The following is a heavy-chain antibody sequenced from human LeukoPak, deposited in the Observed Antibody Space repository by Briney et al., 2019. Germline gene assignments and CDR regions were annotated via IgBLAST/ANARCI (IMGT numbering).Heavy chain of an antibody. CDR1: GYTFTSYD. J-gene: IGHJ5*02. D-gene: IGHD3-10*01. CDR2: MNPNSGNT. CDR3: ARAHTSANWFDP. Sequence: ASVKVSCKASGYTFTSYDINWVRQATGQGLEWMGWMNPNSGNTGYAQKFQGRVTITRNTSISTAYMELSSLRSEDTAVYYCARAHTSANWFDPWGQGTLVIVSS. V-gene: IGHV1-8*03.